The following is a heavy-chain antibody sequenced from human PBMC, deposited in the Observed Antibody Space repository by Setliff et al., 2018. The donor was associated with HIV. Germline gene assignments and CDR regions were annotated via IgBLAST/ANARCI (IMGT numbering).Heavy chain of an antibody. J-gene: IGHJ1*01. CDR2: ISSASSTR. V-gene: IGHV3-11*04. D-gene: IGHD6-19*01. Sequence: PGGSLRLSCAASGFSFSDYYMNWIRQAPGKGLEWVSCISSASSTRYYGDSVRGRFTISRDNAKSSLYLQMNSLRAEDTAVYYCARDGSGWSQHWGQGTRVTGSS. CDR1: GFSFSDYY. CDR3: ARDGSGWSQH.